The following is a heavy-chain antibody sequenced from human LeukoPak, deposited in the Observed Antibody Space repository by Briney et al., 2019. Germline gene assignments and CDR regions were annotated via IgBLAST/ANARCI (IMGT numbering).Heavy chain of an antibody. V-gene: IGHV1-8*01. J-gene: IGHJ4*02. CDR3: ARGSGYGAFLAY. CDR1: GYTFTSYD. D-gene: IGHD6-25*01. Sequence: ASVKVSCKASGYTFTSYDINWVRQATGQGLEWMGWMNPNSGNTDYAQKFQGRVTMTRNTSISTAYMELSSLRSEDTAVYYCARGSGYGAFLAYWGQGTLVTVSS. CDR2: MNPNSGNT.